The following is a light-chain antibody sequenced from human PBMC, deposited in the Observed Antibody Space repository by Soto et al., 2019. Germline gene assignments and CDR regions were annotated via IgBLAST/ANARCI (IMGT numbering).Light chain of an antibody. Sequence: IHLTQSPSSLSASVGDRVTITCRASQTISSWLAWYQQKPGKAPKLLIYAASSFQSAVPSRFSGSGSGTDFTLTISSLQPADFATYYCLQAYNYPRIFGQGTKVDIK. V-gene: IGKV1-6*01. CDR2: AAS. CDR3: LQAYNYPRI. CDR1: QTISSW. J-gene: IGKJ1*01.